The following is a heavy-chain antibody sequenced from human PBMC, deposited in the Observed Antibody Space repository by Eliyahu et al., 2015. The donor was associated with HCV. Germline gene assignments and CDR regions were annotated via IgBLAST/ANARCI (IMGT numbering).Heavy chain of an antibody. Sequence: QVQLQXSGPGLVKPSETLSLPCTVXGGSITSYYWXWIRQPPGKGLEWIAXXFYSGRTKYNPSLKSRVTISVDTXKNQVSLKLTXVTAADTAVYYCAAGRGGYFXDSWGQGTPVTVSS. CDR2: XFYSGRT. V-gene: IGHV4-59*01. D-gene: IGHD1-1*01. CDR3: AAGRGGYFXDS. J-gene: IGHJ4*02. CDR1: GGSITSYY.